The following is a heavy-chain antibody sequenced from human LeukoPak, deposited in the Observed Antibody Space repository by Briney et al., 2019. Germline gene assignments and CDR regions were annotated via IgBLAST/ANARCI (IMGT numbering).Heavy chain of an antibody. CDR1: GGSITSGTFY. J-gene: IGHJ5*02. CDR2: FYYSGST. V-gene: IGHV4-39*07. Sequence: SETLSLTCTVSGGSITSGTFYWGWIRQPPGKGLDWIGTFYYSGSTYYNPSLKSRVTISVDTSKNQFSLKLSSVTAADTAVYYCARLIRYSYGRNWFDPWGQGTLVTVSS. CDR3: ARLIRYSYGRNWFDP. D-gene: IGHD5-18*01.